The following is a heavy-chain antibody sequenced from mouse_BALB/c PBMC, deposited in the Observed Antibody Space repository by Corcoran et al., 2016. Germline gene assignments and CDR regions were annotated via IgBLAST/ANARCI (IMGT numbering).Heavy chain of an antibody. CDR3: ARYGNYEGNAMDY. CDR2: INPYNGAT. V-gene: IGHV1-31*01. D-gene: IGHD2-1*01. CDR1: GYSFTGYY. Sequence: EVQLQQSGPELVKPGASVKISCKASGYSFTGYYMHWVKQSHVKSLEWIGRINPYNGATSYNQNFKDKASLTVDKSSSTAYMELHSLTSEDSAVDYCARYGNYEGNAMDYWGQGTSVTVSS. J-gene: IGHJ4*01.